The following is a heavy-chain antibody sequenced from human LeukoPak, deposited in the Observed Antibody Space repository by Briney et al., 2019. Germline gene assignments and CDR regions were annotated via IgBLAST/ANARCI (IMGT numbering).Heavy chain of an antibody. J-gene: IGHJ4*02. Sequence: GGSLRLSCAASGFTFSSYWMSWVRQAPGKGLEWVANIKQDGSEKYYVDSVKGRFTISRDNAKNSLYLQMNSLRAEDTAVYYCARYTTAGYSSGWYGPSFDYWGQGTLVTVSS. V-gene: IGHV3-7*01. CDR3: ARYTTAGYSSGWYGPSFDY. D-gene: IGHD6-19*01. CDR1: GFTFSSYW. CDR2: IKQDGSEK.